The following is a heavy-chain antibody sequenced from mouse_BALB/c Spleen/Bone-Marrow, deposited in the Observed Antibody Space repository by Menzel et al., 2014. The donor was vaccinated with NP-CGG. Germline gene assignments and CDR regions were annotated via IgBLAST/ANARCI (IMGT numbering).Heavy chain of an antibody. D-gene: IGHD1-1*01. CDR3: TRYFYGCRDWYFDV. J-gene: IGHJ1*01. CDR2: VYPGNNDT. V-gene: IGHV1-5*01. CDR1: GYTFTSIW. Sequence: EVQLQQSGTVLARPGASVKMSCKASGYTFTSIWVHWIKQRPGQGLEWIGAVYPGNNDTNYNQNFKGKAKLTAVTSTSTAYMEFSSLANEDSAVYYCTRYFYGCRDWYFDVWGAGTTVTVSS.